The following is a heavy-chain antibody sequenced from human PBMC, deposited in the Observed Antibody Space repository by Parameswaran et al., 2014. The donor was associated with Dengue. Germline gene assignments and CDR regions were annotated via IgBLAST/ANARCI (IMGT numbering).Heavy chain of an antibody. CDR3: ARARRGVETWFDP. Sequence: VRQAPGQGLEWMGWISTYSGNTMYAQKYQGRATMTTDTSTSTAFMELRSLRSDDTAVYYCARARRGVETWFDPWGQGTLVTVSS. CDR2: ISTYSGNT. J-gene: IGHJ5*02. V-gene: IGHV1-18*01. D-gene: IGHD3-10*01.